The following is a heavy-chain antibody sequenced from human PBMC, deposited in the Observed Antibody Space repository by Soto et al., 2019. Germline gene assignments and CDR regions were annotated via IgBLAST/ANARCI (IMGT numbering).Heavy chain of an antibody. CDR1: GGTFSSYA. D-gene: IGHD5-18*01. CDR3: AREQYSYGPGPFDY. CDR2: IIPIFGTA. Sequence: GASVKVSCKASGGTFSSYAISWGRQAPGQGLEWMGGIIPIFGTANYAQKFQGRVTITADESTSTAYMELSSLRSEDTAVYYCAREQYSYGPGPFDYWGQGTLVTVSS. V-gene: IGHV1-69*13. J-gene: IGHJ4*02.